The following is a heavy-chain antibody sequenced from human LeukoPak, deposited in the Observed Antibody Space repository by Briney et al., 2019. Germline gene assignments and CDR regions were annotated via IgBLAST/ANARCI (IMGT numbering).Heavy chain of an antibody. Sequence: PSQTLSLTCTVSGGSISIGDYYWSWIRQPPGKGLEWIGYIYYSGSTYYNPSLKSRVTISVDTSKNQFSLKLSSVTAADTAVYYCARELGYCSSTSCYPDYWGQGTLVTVST. J-gene: IGHJ4*02. CDR1: GGSISIGDYY. D-gene: IGHD2-2*01. CDR3: ARELGYCSSTSCYPDY. CDR2: IYYSGST. V-gene: IGHV4-30-4*08.